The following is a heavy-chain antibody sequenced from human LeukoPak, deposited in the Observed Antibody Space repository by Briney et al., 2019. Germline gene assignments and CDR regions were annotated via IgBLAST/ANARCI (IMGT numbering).Heavy chain of an antibody. CDR3: ARDKWELLLLDY. D-gene: IGHD2-15*01. V-gene: IGHV3-21*01. Sequence: GGSLRLSCAASGFTFRSYSMNWVRQAPGKGLEWVPSISSSGSHIYYPDSVKGRFTISRDNAKNSLYLQMNSLRAEDTAVYYCARDKWELLLLDYWGQGTLVTVSS. J-gene: IGHJ4*02. CDR1: GFTFRSYS. CDR2: ISSSGSHI.